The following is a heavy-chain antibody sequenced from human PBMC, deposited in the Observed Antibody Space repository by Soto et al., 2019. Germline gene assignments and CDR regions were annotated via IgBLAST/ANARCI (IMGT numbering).Heavy chain of an antibody. D-gene: IGHD5-12*01. CDR1: GVPCRNFL. V-gene: IGHV3-30*18. Sequence: SVIRSRPPSGVPCRNFLRQLLSQAPGKGLEWVALISYHGSNTYYADSVKGRFTISRDNSKNTLYLQMNSLRAEDTAGDYCAKDMAWLRLYFDLWGQGIRVNASA. CDR3: AKDMAWLRLYFDL. J-gene: IGHJ4*02. CDR2: ISYHGSNT.